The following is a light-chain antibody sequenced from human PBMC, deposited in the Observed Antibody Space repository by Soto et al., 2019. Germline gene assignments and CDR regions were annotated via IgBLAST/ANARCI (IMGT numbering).Light chain of an antibody. V-gene: IGLV2-14*01. CDR3: HSYTRSSTYV. J-gene: IGLJ1*01. CDR1: SSDVGLYNY. Sequence: QSALTQPASVSGSPGQSITISCTGTSSDVGLYNYVSWYQHHPGKAPKLMIYDVSDRPSGVSNRFSGSKSGNTASLTISGLLPEDEADYYCHSYTRSSTYVFGSGTKLTVL. CDR2: DVS.